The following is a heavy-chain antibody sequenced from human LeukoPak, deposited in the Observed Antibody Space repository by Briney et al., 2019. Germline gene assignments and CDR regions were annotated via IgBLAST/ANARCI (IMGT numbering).Heavy chain of an antibody. CDR1: GYTFTSYD. CDR3: ARGSIAARRYYYYYMDV. CDR2: MNPNSGNT. V-gene: IGHV1-8*03. Sequence: ASVKVSCKASGYTFTSYDINWVRQATGQGLEWMGWMNPNSGNTGYAQKFQGRVTITRNTSISTAYMELSSLRSEDTAVYYCARGSIAARRYYYYYMDVWGKGTTVTVSS. J-gene: IGHJ6*03. D-gene: IGHD6-6*01.